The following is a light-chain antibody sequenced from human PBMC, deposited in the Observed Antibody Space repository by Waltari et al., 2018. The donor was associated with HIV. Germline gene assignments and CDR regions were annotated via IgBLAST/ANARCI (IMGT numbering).Light chain of an antibody. V-gene: IGKV1-39*01. CDR2: AAS. Sequence: DIQMTQSPSSLSVSVGDRVTITCRASQSIRSYLNWYQQKSGKAPKLLIYAASSLQSGVPSRFRCSGSGAEYTLTIISRQPEDFATYYCQQSHSTPWTFGQGTKVEIK. J-gene: IGKJ1*01. CDR3: QQSHSTPWT. CDR1: QSIRSY.